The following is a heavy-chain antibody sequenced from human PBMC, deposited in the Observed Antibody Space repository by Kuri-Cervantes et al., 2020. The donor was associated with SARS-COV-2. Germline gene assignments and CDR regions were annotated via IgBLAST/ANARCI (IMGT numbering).Heavy chain of an antibody. Sequence: GESLKISCAASGFTFSSYAMSWVRQAPGKGREWVSAISGSGGSTYYADSVKGRFTISSDNSKNTLYLQMNSLRAEDTAVYYCATGWSLAIWGQGTLVTVSS. D-gene: IGHD2-8*01. CDR1: GFTFSSYA. J-gene: IGHJ4*02. V-gene: IGHV3-23*01. CDR3: ATGWSLAI. CDR2: ISGSGGST.